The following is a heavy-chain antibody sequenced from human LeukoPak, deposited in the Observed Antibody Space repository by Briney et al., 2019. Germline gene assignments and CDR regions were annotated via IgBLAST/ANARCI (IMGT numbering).Heavy chain of an antibody. V-gene: IGHV3-64*01. CDR1: GFTFSSYV. CDR3: GRAVVPAAPYYYYGVDV. Sequence: GGSLRLSCAASGFTFSSYVMHWVRQAPGKGLEYVSAISGNGGSTYYANSVKGRFTISRDNSKNTLYLQMGSLRAEDMAVYYCGRAVVPAAPYYYYGVDVWGQGTTVTVS. CDR2: ISGNGGST. D-gene: IGHD2-15*01. J-gene: IGHJ6*02.